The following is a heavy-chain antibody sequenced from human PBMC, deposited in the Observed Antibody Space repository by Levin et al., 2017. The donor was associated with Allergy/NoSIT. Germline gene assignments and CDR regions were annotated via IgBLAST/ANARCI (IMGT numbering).Heavy chain of an antibody. D-gene: IGHD3-22*01. CDR3: ARLQYYYYDSSGYIDY. V-gene: IGHV4-39*01. CDR1: GGSISSSSYY. J-gene: IGHJ4*02. CDR2: IYYSGST. Sequence: TASETLSLTCTVSGGSISSSSYYWGWIRQPPGKGLEWIGSIYYSGSTYYNPSLKSRVTISVDTSKNQFSLKLSSVTAADTAVYYCARLQYYYYDSSGYIDYWGQGTLVTVSS.